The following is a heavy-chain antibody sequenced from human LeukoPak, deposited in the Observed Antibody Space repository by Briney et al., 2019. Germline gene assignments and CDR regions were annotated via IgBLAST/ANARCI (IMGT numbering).Heavy chain of an antibody. Sequence: GESLKISCKGSGYNFANCWIGWVRQVPGKGLEWMGIIYLGDSDTRYSPSFQGQATISADKSISTAYLQWSSLKASDTAMYYCAMGPCGKEQLVGNWFDPWGQGILVTVSS. CDR2: IYLGDSDT. CDR1: GYNFANCW. CDR3: AMGPCGKEQLVGNWFDP. J-gene: IGHJ5*02. D-gene: IGHD6-13*01. V-gene: IGHV5-51*01.